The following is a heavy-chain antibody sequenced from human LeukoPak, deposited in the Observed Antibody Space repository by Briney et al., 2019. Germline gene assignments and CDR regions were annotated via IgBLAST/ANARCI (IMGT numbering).Heavy chain of an antibody. CDR2: INHSGST. D-gene: IGHD3-16*02. V-gene: IGHV4-34*01. CDR3: ARDMSQITFGGVIGGLDY. Sequence: PSETLSLTCAVYGGSFSGYYWSWIRQPPGKGLEWIGEINHSGSTNYNPSPKSRVTISVDTSKNQFSLKLSSVTAADTAVYYCARDMSQITFGGVIGGLDYWGQGTLVTVSS. CDR1: GGSFSGYY. J-gene: IGHJ4*02.